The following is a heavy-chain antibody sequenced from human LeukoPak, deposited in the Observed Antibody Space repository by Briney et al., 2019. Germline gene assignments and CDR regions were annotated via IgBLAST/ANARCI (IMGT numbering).Heavy chain of an antibody. Sequence: GGSLRLCCAASGFTFSSYSMNWVRQAPGKGLEWVSSISSSSSYIYYADSVKGRFTISRDNAKNSLYLQMNSLRAEDTAVYYCARDQGSSSFQHWGQGTLVTVSS. D-gene: IGHD6-6*01. CDR1: GFTFSSYS. CDR3: ARDQGSSSFQH. CDR2: ISSSSSYI. J-gene: IGHJ1*01. V-gene: IGHV3-21*01.